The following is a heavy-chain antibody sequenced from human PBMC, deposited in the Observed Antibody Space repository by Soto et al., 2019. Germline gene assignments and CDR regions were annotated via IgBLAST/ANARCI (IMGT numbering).Heavy chain of an antibody. Sequence: EVQLVESGGGLVQPGGSLRLSCAASGFTFRSYWMHWVRQAPGKGLVWVSRINSDGSSTSYADSVKGRFTISRDNAKNTLYLQMNSLRAEDTAVYYCAREAYGPLDAFDIWGQGTMVTVSS. D-gene: IGHD4-17*01. V-gene: IGHV3-74*01. CDR3: AREAYGPLDAFDI. J-gene: IGHJ3*02. CDR2: INSDGSST. CDR1: GFTFRSYW.